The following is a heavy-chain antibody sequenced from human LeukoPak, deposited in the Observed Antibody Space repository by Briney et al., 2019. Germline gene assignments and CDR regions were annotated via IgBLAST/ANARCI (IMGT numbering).Heavy chain of an antibody. CDR2: IWYDGSNR. J-gene: IGHJ4*02. CDR1: GFTFSTFG. CDR3: ARDAYTYGGSGLYYFDY. V-gene: IGHV3-33*01. D-gene: IGHD5-18*01. Sequence: GGSLRLSCAASGFTFSTFGMHWVRQAPGKGLEWVATIWYDGSNRDYADSVKGRFTISRDNSKNTLYLQMNSLRAEDTAVYYCARDAYTYGGSGLYYFDYWGQGTLVTVSS.